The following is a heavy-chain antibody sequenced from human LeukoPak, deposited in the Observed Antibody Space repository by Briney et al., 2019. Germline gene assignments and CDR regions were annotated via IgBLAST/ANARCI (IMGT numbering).Heavy chain of an antibody. J-gene: IGHJ5*02. CDR3: ARGGYYGSGSYYSGDCWFDP. Sequence: SETLSLTCTVSGGSISSYYWSWIRQPPGKGLEWIGYIYYSGSTNYNPSLKSRVTISVDTSKNQFSLKLSSVTAADTAVYYCARGGYYGSGSYYSGDCWFDPWGQGTLVTVSS. CDR2: IYYSGST. V-gene: IGHV4-59*01. CDR1: GGSISSYY. D-gene: IGHD3-10*01.